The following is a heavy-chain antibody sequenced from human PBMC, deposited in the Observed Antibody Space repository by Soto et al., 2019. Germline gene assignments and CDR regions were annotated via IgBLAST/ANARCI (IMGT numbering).Heavy chain of an antibody. CDR2: ISGSGGST. V-gene: IGHV3-23*01. CDR1: VFTFSSYA. D-gene: IGHD5-12*01. J-gene: IGHJ5*02. Sequence: VGSLRLSCAASVFTFSSYAMSCVRHSPGKWLEWVSAISGSGGSTYYADSVKGRFTISRDNSKNTLYLQMNSLRAEDTAVYYCAKDQLTLRLTTGWFHPWGQATLVTVSS. CDR3: AKDQLTLRLTTGWFHP.